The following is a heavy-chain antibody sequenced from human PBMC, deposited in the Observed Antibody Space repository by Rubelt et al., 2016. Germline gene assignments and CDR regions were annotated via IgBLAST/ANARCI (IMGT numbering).Heavy chain of an antibody. CDR3: ARPSSYDTAFDI. D-gene: IGHD3-22*01. CDR2: ISGSGGRT. Sequence: QAPGKGLEWVSAISGSGGRTYYADSVKGRFTISRDNSKNTLYLQMNSLRAEDTAVYYCARPSSYDTAFDIWGQGTMVTVSS. J-gene: IGHJ3*02. V-gene: IGHV3-23*01.